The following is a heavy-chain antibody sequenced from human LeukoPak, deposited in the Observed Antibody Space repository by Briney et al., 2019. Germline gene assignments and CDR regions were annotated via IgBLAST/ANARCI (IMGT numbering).Heavy chain of an antibody. V-gene: IGHV5-51*01. Sequence: GESLKISCKGSGYSFTNYWIGWVRQMPGKGLEWMGIIYPDDSDTRYSPSFQGQVTMSADKAISTAYLQWSSLKASDTAIYHCARWIDSSGFDSWGQGTLVTVSS. CDR3: ARWIDSSGFDS. CDR2: IYPDDSDT. CDR1: GYSFTNYW. J-gene: IGHJ4*02. D-gene: IGHD3-22*01.